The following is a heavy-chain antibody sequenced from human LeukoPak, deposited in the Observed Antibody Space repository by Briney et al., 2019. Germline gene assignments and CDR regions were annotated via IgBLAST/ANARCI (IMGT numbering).Heavy chain of an antibody. V-gene: IGHV3-23*01. CDR1: GFTFSSYA. D-gene: IGHD2-15*01. J-gene: IGHJ6*02. Sequence: PGGSLRLSCAASGFTFSSYAMSWVRQAPGKGLEWVSGISGSGGSTYYADSVKGRFTISRDNSKNTLYLQMNSLRAEDTAVYYCAKPPLNIVVVVAAHLGMDVWGQGTTVTVSS. CDR3: AKPPLNIVVVVAAHLGMDV. CDR2: ISGSGGST.